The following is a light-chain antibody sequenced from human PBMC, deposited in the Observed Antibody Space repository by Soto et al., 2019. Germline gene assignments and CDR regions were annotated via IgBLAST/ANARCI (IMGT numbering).Light chain of an antibody. CDR3: QQRGSWPAT. V-gene: IGKV3-11*01. J-gene: IGKJ3*01. Sequence: EILLTQSPAIVSLSPGERSTVSCMASQSVNNFFAWYQQKPGQAPRLLIYDASYRAPGIPARFSGSGSGTDFTLTISSLEAEDSAVYYCQQRGSWPATFGPGTKVDI. CDR2: DAS. CDR1: QSVNNF.